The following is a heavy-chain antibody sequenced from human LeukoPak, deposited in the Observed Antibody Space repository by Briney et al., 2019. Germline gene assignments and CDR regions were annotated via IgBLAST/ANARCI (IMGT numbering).Heavy chain of an antibody. D-gene: IGHD6-6*01. CDR3: ARDPYSSSSPEYFQH. CDR1: GYTFTSYG. J-gene: IGHJ1*01. Sequence: ASVKVSCKASGYTFTSYGISWVRQAPGQGLEWMGWISAYNGNTNYAQKLQGRVTMTTDTSTSTAYMELRSLRSDDTAVYYCARDPYSSSSPEYFQHWGQGTLVTVSS. V-gene: IGHV1-18*01. CDR2: ISAYNGNT.